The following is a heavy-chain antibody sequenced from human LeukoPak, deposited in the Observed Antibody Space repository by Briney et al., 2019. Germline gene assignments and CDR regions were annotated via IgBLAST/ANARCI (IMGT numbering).Heavy chain of an antibody. V-gene: IGHV1-2*02. CDR3: ARLSSGYITYLDY. Sequence: ASVTVTCTASGHTFTGYYRHWVRQAPGQGLEGMGWIIPNSGATHYAPQFQGRVTMPRATSISTAYMELSRLRSDDTAVYYCARLSSGYITYLDYWGQGTLVTVSS. D-gene: IGHD5-18*01. CDR2: IIPNSGAT. CDR1: GHTFTGYY. J-gene: IGHJ4*02.